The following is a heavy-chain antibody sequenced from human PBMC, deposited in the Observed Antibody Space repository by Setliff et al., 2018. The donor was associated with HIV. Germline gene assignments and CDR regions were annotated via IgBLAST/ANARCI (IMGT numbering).Heavy chain of an antibody. CDR1: GGSFSNYY. V-gene: IGHV4-34*01. CDR3: ARHSGGSFYNFWSGWRNWFDP. D-gene: IGHD3-3*01. J-gene: IGHJ5*02. CDR2: INHSGST. Sequence: SETLSLTCAVYGGSFSNYYWSWIRQPPGKGLEWIGEINHSGSTNYNPSLKSRVSISVDTSKKQFSLKLSSVSAADTAVHYCARHSGGSFYNFWSGWRNWFDPWGQGTLVTVSS.